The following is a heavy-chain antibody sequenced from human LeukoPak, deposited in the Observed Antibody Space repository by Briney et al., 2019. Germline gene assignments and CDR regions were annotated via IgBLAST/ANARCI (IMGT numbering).Heavy chain of an antibody. V-gene: IGHV3-23*01. CDR1: GFVFSSYA. D-gene: IGHD1-26*01. CDR2: ISGSGGST. CDR3: AKGEVGATGPFDY. J-gene: IGHJ4*02. Sequence: GGSLRLSCTASGFVFSSYAMNWVRQAPGKGLEWVSAISGSGGSTYYADSVKGRFTISRDNSKNTLYLQMNSLRAEDTAVYYCAKGEVGATGPFDYWGQGTLVTVSS.